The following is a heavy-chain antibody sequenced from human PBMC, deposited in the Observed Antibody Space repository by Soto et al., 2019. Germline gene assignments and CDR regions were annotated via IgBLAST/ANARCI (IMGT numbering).Heavy chain of an antibody. CDR1: GYSFTSYG. Sequence: QVHMVQSGAEVKKRGASVKVACKASGYSFTSYGVSWVRQAPGQGLEWMGWISTYNGNTNYAQKFQDRVKMTADTSTSTAYMELGSLRSDDTAIYYCMRGDVGWLDDLRQGELDPWGQGTLVTVSA. D-gene: IGHD6-19*01. V-gene: IGHV1-18*01. CDR3: MRGDVGWLDDLRQGELDP. CDR2: ISTYNGNT. J-gene: IGHJ5*02.